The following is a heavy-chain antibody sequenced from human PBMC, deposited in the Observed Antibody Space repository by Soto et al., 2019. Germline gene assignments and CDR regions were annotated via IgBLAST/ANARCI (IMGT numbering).Heavy chain of an antibody. J-gene: IGHJ4*02. V-gene: IGHV3-74*01. CDR2: IKSDGSGT. CDR3: ENSYWPVGNY. CDR1: GFIVSHNY. Sequence: GSLRLSCTPSGFIVSHNYMSWVRQAPGKGLVWVSRIKSDGSGTSYADSVKGRFTISRDNAKNTLYLQMNSLRAEDTAVYYCENSYWPVGNYWGQGIPVTVSS. D-gene: IGHD1-26*01.